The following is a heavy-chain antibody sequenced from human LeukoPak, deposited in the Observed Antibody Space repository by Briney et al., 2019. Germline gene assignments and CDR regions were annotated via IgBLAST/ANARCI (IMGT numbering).Heavy chain of an antibody. CDR1: GGTFSSYA. D-gene: IGHD1-26*01. J-gene: IGHJ4*02. V-gene: IGHV1-69*06. CDR2: IIPIFGTA. CDR3: ARDRMGAILYFDS. Sequence: APVKVSCKASGGTFSSYAISWVRQAPGQGLEWMGGIIPIFGTANYAQKFQGRVTITADKSTSTAYMELSSLRSEDTAVYYCARDRMGAILYFDSWGQGTLVTASS.